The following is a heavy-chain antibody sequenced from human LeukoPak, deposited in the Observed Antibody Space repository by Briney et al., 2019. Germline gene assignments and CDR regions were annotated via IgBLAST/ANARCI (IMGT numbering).Heavy chain of an antibody. V-gene: IGHV3-15*01. CDR3: TTSSTPYFDY. CDR2: IKSKTDGGTT. Sequence: PGGSLRLSCAASGFTFDDYGMSWVRQAPGKGLEWVGRIKSKTDGGTTDYAAPVKGRFTISRDDSKNTLYLQMNSLKTEDTAVYYCTTSSTPYFDYWGQGTLVTVSS. CDR1: GFTFDDYG. J-gene: IGHJ4*02.